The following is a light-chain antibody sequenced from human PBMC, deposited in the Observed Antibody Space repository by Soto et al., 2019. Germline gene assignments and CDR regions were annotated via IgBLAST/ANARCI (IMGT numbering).Light chain of an antibody. CDR2: AAS. Sequence: ETVMTQSPATLSVSPGERATLSCRASQSVSNDLAWYQQKLGQAPRLLIYAASSRATGIPARFGGSGSGTEFTLTISRLQSEDFAVYYCQQYNNWPITFGPGTKVDIK. V-gene: IGKV3-15*01. CDR3: QQYNNWPIT. CDR1: QSVSND. J-gene: IGKJ3*01.